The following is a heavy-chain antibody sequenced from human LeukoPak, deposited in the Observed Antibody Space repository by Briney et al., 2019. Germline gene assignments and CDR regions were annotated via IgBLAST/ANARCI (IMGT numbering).Heavy chain of an antibody. J-gene: IGHJ4*02. Sequence: GGSLRLSCAASGFTFSSYAMSWVRQAPGKGLEWVSAISGSGGSTYYADSVKGRFTISRDNSKNTLYLQMNSLRAEDTAVYYCAKDRPSYSNRLLESWGPNFDYWGQGTLVTVSS. D-gene: IGHD4-11*01. CDR3: AKDRPSYSNRLLESWGPNFDY. CDR2: ISGSGGST. V-gene: IGHV3-23*01. CDR1: GFTFSSYA.